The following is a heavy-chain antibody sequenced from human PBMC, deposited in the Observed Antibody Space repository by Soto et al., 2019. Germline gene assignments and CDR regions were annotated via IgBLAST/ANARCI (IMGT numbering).Heavy chain of an antibody. CDR3: ARGWGLVS. CDR1: GGSLTSYP. CDR2: IIPIHGTT. D-gene: IGHD3-16*01. J-gene: IGHJ4*02. Sequence: QMEQSGAEVRKPGSSVKISCKPSGGSLTSYPMAWVRQAPGQGFEWMGGIIPIHGTTEYAQKFQGRVTITADESTNRATLELTGLTAEDTAVYYCARGWGLVSWGQGTLVTVSS. V-gene: IGHV1-69*01.